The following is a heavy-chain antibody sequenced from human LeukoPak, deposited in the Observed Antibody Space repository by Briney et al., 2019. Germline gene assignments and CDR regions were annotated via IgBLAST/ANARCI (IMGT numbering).Heavy chain of an antibody. J-gene: IGHJ4*02. CDR3: AKDLTEGGVDY. CDR1: GFTFRSYA. D-gene: IGHD1-14*01. Sequence: GRSLRLSCAASGFTFRSYAMHWVRQVPGKGLEWVAVISYDGSNEDYADSVKGRLTISRDNSKNTLYLQMNSLRAEDTAVYYCAKDLTEGGVDYWGQGTLVTVSS. V-gene: IGHV3-30-3*01. CDR2: ISYDGSNE.